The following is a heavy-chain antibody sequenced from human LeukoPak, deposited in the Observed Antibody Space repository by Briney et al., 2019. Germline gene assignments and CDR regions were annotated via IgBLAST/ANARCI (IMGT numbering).Heavy chain of an antibody. CDR1: GFIFSDYA. D-gene: IGHD7-27*01. CDR2: VSGSGGTT. V-gene: IGHV3-23*01. CDR3: ATNRLTSRGTKLGD. J-gene: IGHJ4*02. Sequence: GGSLRLSCAASGFIFSDYAMNWVRQAPGKGLEWVSAVSGSGGTTHYADSVMGRFTISRDNSKNTVFLQMNSLRAEDTAVYYCATNRLTSRGTKLGDWGQGTLVTVSS.